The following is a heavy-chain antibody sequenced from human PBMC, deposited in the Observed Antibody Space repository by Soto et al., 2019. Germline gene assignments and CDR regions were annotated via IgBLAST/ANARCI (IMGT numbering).Heavy chain of an antibody. CDR3: AAGGGLPRYY. D-gene: IGHD5-12*01. CDR2: IYHSGST. J-gene: IGHJ4*02. V-gene: IGHV4-30-2*01. Sequence: PSETLSLTCAVSGGSISSGGYSWRWIRQPPGKGLEWIGYIYHSGSTYYNPSLKSRVTISVDRSKNQFSLKLSSVTAADTAVYYCAAGGGLPRYYWGQGTLVTAS. CDR1: GGSISSGGYS.